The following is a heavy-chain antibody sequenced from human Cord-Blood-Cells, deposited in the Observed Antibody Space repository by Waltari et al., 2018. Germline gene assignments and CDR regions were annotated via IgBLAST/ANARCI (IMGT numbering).Heavy chain of an antibody. D-gene: IGHD6-6*01. Sequence: QVQLVESGGGVVQPGRSLRLSCAASGFTFSSYGMHWVRQAPGKGLEWVAVISYDGSNKYDADSVKGRFTISRDNSKNTLYLQMNSLRAEDTAVYYCAKDWYSSSSFDYWGQGTLVTVSS. CDR2: ISYDGSNK. J-gene: IGHJ4*02. CDR1: GFTFSSYG. CDR3: AKDWYSSSSFDY. V-gene: IGHV3-30*18.